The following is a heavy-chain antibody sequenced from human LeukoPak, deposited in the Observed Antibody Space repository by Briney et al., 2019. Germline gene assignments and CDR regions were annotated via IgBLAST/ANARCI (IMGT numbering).Heavy chain of an antibody. Sequence: GESLKISCKSSGYSFTSYWIGWVRQMPGKGLEWMGIIYPGDSDTRYSPSFQGQVTISADKSISTAYLQWSSLKASDTAMYYCARHEGSHYYGSGSYGWFDPWGQGTLVTVSS. J-gene: IGHJ5*02. CDR1: GYSFTSYW. CDR2: IYPGDSDT. CDR3: ARHEGSHYYGSGSYGWFDP. V-gene: IGHV5-51*01. D-gene: IGHD3-10*01.